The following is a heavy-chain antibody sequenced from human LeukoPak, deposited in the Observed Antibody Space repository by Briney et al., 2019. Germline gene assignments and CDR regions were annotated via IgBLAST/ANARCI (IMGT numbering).Heavy chain of an antibody. CDR2: INHSGST. CDR3: ARGYDSSGYCFDY. J-gene: IGHJ4*02. Sequence: SETLSLTCAVYGGSFSGYYWSWIRQPPGKGLEWIGEINHSGSTNYNPSLKSRVTISVDTAKNQFSLKLSSVTAADTAVYYCARGYDSSGYCFDYWGQRTLVTVSS. CDR1: GGSFSGYY. V-gene: IGHV4-34*01. D-gene: IGHD3-22*01.